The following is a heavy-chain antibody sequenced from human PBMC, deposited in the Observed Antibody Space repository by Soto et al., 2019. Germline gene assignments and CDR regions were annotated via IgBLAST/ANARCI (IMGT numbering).Heavy chain of an antibody. CDR1: SGSINSHF. CDR3: ARINGGSPDF. Sequence: QVQLQESGPGLVKPSETLSLTCTVSSGSINSHFWSWIRQPAGKGLEWIGHIYKSGTTTSNPSLKSRVTMSVEPPKNRFSLKLSSVTAADTAVYYCARINGGSPDFWGQGTLVTVSS. CDR2: IYKSGTT. V-gene: IGHV4-4*07. J-gene: IGHJ4*02. D-gene: IGHD2-15*01.